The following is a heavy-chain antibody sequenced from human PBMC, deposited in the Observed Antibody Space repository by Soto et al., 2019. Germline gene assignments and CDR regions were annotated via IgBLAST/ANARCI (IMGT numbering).Heavy chain of an antibody. D-gene: IGHD2-15*01. CDR3: ARALYCSGGSCSHLRGMDV. V-gene: IGHV4-38-2*01. Sequence: SETLYLTCAVSGYSITNGYSWGWIRQPPGQGLEWIGTIYHSGSTYYNPSLKTRVTISVDTSKNQFSLKLSSVTAADTAVYYCARALYCSGGSCSHLRGMDVWGQGTTVT. CDR2: IYHSGST. J-gene: IGHJ6*02. CDR1: GYSITNGYS.